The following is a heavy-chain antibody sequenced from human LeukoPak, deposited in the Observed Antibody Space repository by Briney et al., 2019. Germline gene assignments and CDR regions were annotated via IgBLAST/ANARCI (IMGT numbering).Heavy chain of an antibody. J-gene: IGHJ6*02. CDR2: ISSSSSTI. CDR3: AKDNDYGSGSYFPYYYGMDV. Sequence: PGGSLRLSCVASGFTFSTYALNWVRQAPGKGLEWVSYISSSSSTIYYADSVKGRFTISRDNSKNTLYLQMNSLRAEDTAVYYCAKDNDYGSGSYFPYYYGMDVWGQGTTVTVSS. V-gene: IGHV3-48*01. D-gene: IGHD3-10*01. CDR1: GFTFSTYA.